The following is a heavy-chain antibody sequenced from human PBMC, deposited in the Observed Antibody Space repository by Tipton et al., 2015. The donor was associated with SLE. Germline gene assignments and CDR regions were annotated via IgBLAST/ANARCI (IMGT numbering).Heavy chain of an antibody. Sequence: TLSLTCTVSGGSISSYYWSWIRQPPGKGLEWIGYIYYSGSTNYNPSLKSRVTISVDTSKNQFSLKLSSVTAADTAVYYCARASGYGYYFDYWGQGTLVTGSS. CDR1: GGSISSYY. D-gene: IGHD4-17*01. J-gene: IGHJ4*02. CDR3: ARASGYGYYFDY. CDR2: IYYSGST. V-gene: IGHV4-59*01.